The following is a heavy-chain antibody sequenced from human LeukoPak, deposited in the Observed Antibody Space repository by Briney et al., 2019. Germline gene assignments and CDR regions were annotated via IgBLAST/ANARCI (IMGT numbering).Heavy chain of an antibody. Sequence: GGSLRLSCAASGFTFSSYWMHWVRQGPGKGLVWVSRINGDGSRTSYADSVKGRFTISRDNAKNSLYLQMSNLRAEDTAVYFCARGGGLDVWGQGATVTVSS. CDR3: ARGGGLDV. D-gene: IGHD3-16*01. V-gene: IGHV3-74*01. CDR1: GFTFSSYW. J-gene: IGHJ6*02. CDR2: INGDGSRT.